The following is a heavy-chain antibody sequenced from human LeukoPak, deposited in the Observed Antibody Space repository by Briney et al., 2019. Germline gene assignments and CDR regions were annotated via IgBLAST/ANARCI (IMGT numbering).Heavy chain of an antibody. CDR2: ISYDGSNK. D-gene: IGHD6-13*01. V-gene: IGHV3-30*03. CDR1: GFTFSSYG. J-gene: IGHJ4*02. CDR3: GGFGYEAAVDL. Sequence: GRSLRLSCAASGFTFSSYGMHWVRQAPGKGLEWVAVISYDGSNKYYADSVKGRFTISRDNTKNLLYLQMNSLRGEDAAVYYCGGFGYEAAVDLWGQGTLVTVSS.